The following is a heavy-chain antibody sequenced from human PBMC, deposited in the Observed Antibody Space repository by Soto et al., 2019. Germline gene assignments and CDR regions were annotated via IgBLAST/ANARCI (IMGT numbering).Heavy chain of an antibody. V-gene: IGHV1-18*01. Sequence: QVQLVQSGAEMKQPGASVKVSCKTSGYAFSGYRLSWVRQGPGQGLEWMGWISGYNGNTDYAQKFQGRVTMTTDTYTSTAYMELRSMRFDDTAVYYCARDLGPPNWFDSWGQGTLVTVSS. CDR1: GYAFSGYR. J-gene: IGHJ5*01. CDR2: ISGYNGNT. CDR3: ARDLGPPNWFDS.